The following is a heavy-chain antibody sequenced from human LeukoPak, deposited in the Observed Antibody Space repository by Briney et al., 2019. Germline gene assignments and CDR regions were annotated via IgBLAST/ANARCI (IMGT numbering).Heavy chain of an antibody. V-gene: IGHV3-30*04. CDR1: GFTFSSYA. J-gene: IGHJ4*02. Sequence: PGGSLRLSCAASGFTFSSYAMHWVRQAPGKGLEWVAVISYDGSNKYYADSVKGRFTISRDNSKNTLYLQMNSLRAEDTAVYYCATATYYYGSGSYYFDYWGQGTLVTVSS. CDR2: ISYDGSNK. CDR3: ATATYYYGSGSYYFDY. D-gene: IGHD3-10*01.